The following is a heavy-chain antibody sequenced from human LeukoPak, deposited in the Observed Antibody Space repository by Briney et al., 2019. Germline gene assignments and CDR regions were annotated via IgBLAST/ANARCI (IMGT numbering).Heavy chain of an antibody. Sequence: ASVKVSCKASGYTFTSYAMHWVRQAPGQRLEWMGWINAGNGNTKYSQKFQGRVTITRDTSASTAYMELSSLRSEDTAVYYCAREIRSSGWYYYYYGMDVWGQGTTVTVSS. J-gene: IGHJ6*02. CDR1: GYTFTSYA. D-gene: IGHD6-19*01. CDR2: INAGNGNT. CDR3: AREIRSSGWYYYYYGMDV. V-gene: IGHV1-3*01.